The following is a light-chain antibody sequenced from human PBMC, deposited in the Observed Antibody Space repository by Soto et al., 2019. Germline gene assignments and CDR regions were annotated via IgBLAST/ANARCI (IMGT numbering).Light chain of an antibody. V-gene: IGKV1-5*01. Sequence: FHIAQSPSTLSAYEVDGVTITCRASQSISSWLAWYQQKPGKAPKLLMYDASSLHSGVPSTFSGSGSGTEFTLTISSLQPDDFATYYCQQYNGYPWTFGQGTKVDIK. J-gene: IGKJ1*01. CDR2: DAS. CDR3: QQYNGYPWT. CDR1: QSISSW.